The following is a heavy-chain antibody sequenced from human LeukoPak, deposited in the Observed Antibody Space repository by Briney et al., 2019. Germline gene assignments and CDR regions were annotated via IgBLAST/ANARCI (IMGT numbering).Heavy chain of an antibody. CDR1: GFAFSDYY. Sequence: GGALRLSCAASGFAFSDYYMSWVRQAPGRGLEWVSNISHTGSDNYYADSVKGRFTISRDNAQNSLYLQMSSLRAEDTAMYYCTGAMPAGRGYYLGWGRGTLVTVSS. D-gene: IGHD3-22*01. J-gene: IGHJ4*02. V-gene: IGHV3-11*04. CDR3: TGAMPAGRGYYLG. CDR2: ISHTGSDN.